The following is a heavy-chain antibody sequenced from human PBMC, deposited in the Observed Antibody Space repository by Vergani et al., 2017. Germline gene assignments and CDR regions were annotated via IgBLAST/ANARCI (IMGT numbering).Heavy chain of an antibody. Sequence: QVQLQESGPGLVKPSETLSLTCTASGGSVSSGSYYWSWIRQPAGKGLVWIGYIYHSGGTNYNPSLKSRVTISVDTSKNQFSLKLRYVTAADTAVYYCSRERAAAGPPRYYYYYYMDVWGKGTTVTVSS. D-gene: IGHD6-13*01. J-gene: IGHJ6*03. CDR3: SRERAAAGPPRYYYYYYMDV. V-gene: IGHV4-61*10. CDR2: IYHSGGT. CDR1: GGSVSSGSYY.